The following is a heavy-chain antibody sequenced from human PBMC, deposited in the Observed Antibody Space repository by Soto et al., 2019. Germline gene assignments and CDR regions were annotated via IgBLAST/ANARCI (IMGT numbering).Heavy chain of an antibody. D-gene: IGHD6-13*01. J-gene: IGHJ4*02. CDR1: GFTFSSYA. V-gene: IGHV3-23*01. CDR2: ISGSGGST. CDR3: ARRSSSWYFDC. Sequence: EVQLWESGGGLVQPGGSLRLSCAASGFTFSSYAMNWVRQAPGKGLEWVSVISGSGGSTYYTDSVKGRFTISRDNSKNTLYLQMNSLRAEDTAVYYCARRSSSWYFDCWGQGPLVTVSS.